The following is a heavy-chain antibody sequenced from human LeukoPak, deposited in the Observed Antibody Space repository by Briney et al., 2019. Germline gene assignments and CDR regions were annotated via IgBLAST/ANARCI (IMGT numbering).Heavy chain of an antibody. CDR3: ARASAGNFGQ. Sequence: GGSLRLSCAASGFTFSSYSMNWVRQAPGKGLEWVSSITSSTSLYYADSVKGRFTISRDNAQNSVYLQMNSLRAEDTAVYYCARASAGNFGQGGQGTLVTVSS. J-gene: IGHJ4*02. D-gene: IGHD4-23*01. CDR1: GFTFSSYS. V-gene: IGHV3-21*01. CDR2: ITSSTSL.